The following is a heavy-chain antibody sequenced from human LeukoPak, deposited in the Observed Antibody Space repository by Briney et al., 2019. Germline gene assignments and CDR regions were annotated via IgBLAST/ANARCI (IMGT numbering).Heavy chain of an antibody. CDR3: AGDDRPE. D-gene: IGHD3-22*01. J-gene: IGHJ4*02. Sequence: GGSLRLSCAASGFTFSSYAMSWVRQAPGKGLEWVANIKQDGSEKYYVDSVKGRFTISRDNAKNSLYLQMNSLRAEDTAVYYCAGDDRPEWGQGTLVTVSS. CDR1: GFTFSSYA. V-gene: IGHV3-7*03. CDR2: IKQDGSEK.